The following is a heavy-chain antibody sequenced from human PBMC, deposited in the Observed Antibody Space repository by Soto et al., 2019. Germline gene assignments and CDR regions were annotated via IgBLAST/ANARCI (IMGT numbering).Heavy chain of an antibody. CDR3: AHLRVGLYPVRY. J-gene: IGHJ4*02. CDR1: GFSLSTSGVG. D-gene: IGHD2-2*02. Sequence: QITLKESGPTLVKPTQPLTLTCTFSGFSLSTSGVGVGWIRQPPGKALEWLALIYWDDDKRYSPSLKSRLTITKDTSKNQVVLTMTNMDPVDTATYYCAHLRVGLYPVRYWGQGTLVTVSS. V-gene: IGHV2-5*02. CDR2: IYWDDDK.